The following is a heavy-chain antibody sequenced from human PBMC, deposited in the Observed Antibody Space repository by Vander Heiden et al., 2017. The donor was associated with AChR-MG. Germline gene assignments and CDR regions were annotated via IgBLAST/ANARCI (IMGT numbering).Heavy chain of an antibody. J-gene: IGHJ4*02. V-gene: IGHV3-30*04. D-gene: IGHD6-6*01. CDR1: GFTFSGYI. Sequence: QVQLVESGGGVVQPGRSLRLSCAASGFTFSGYIMHWVRQAPGEGLEWVALIWYDGSDKYYADSVKGRFTISRDNSKNTLYLQMSSLRAEDTAVYYCAREGGDYSSSSDFDCWGQGTLVTVSS. CDR3: AREGGDYSSSSDFDC. CDR2: IWYDGSDK.